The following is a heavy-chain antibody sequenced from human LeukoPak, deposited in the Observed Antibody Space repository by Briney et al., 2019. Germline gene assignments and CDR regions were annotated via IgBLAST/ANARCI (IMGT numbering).Heavy chain of an antibody. CDR1: GGSFSGYY. D-gene: IGHD6-13*01. J-gene: IGHJ6*02. V-gene: IGHV4-34*01. CDR3: TRDRKKIAAAGTSGRYYYYYYGMDV. CDR2: INHSGST. Sequence: SETLSLTCAVYGGSFSGYYWSWIRQPPGKGLEWIGEINHSGSTNYNPSLKSRATISVDTSKNQFSLKLSSVTAADTAVYYCTRDRKKIAAAGTSGRYYYYYYGMDVWGQGTTVTVSS.